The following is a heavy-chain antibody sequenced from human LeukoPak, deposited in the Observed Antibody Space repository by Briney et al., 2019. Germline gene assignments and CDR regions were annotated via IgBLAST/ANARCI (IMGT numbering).Heavy chain of an antibody. D-gene: IGHD4-17*01. J-gene: IGHJ4*02. V-gene: IGHV1-18*01. Sequence: ASVKVSCKASGGTFSSYAITWVRQAPGQGLEWMGWISTYNGNTNYAQKLQGRVTMTTHTSTSTAYMELRSLISDDAAVYYCARGDDYGDYWGLYWGQGTLVTVSS. CDR1: GGTFSSYA. CDR3: ARGDDYGDYWGLY. CDR2: ISTYNGNT.